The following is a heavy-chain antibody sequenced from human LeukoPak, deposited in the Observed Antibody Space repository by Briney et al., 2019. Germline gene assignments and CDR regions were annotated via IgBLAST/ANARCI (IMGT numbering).Heavy chain of an antibody. V-gene: IGHV4-34*01. CDR1: GGSFSGYY. CDR3: ARGYYYVSGSYSFFDY. CDR2: INHSGST. J-gene: IGHJ4*02. D-gene: IGHD3-10*01. Sequence: SETLSLTCAVYGGSFSGYYWSWISQPPGKGLEWIGEINHSGSTNYNPSLKSRVTISVDTSKNQFSLKLSSVTAADTAVYYCARGYYYVSGSYSFFDYWGQGTLVTVSS.